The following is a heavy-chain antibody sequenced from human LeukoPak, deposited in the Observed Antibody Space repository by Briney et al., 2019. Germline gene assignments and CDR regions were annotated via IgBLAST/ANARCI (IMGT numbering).Heavy chain of an antibody. CDR1: GGSISSSSCY. J-gene: IGHJ4*02. V-gene: IGHV4-39*07. CDR2: SYYSGCT. D-gene: IGHD7-27*01. CDR3: ARVKILALGNFDY. Sequence: SEILSFTSPVSGGSISSSSCYWAWLRQPPGTGLEWTGSSYYSGCTYYNPSLKSRVTISVDTSKNQFSLKLSSVTAADTAVYYCARVKILALGNFDYWGQGTLVTVSS.